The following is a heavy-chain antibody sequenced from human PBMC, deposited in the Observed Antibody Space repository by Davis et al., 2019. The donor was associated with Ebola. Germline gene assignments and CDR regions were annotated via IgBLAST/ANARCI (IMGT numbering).Heavy chain of an antibody. V-gene: IGHV3-73*01. CDR3: ETPLGDFYP. CDR2: TRSKSFNYAT. D-gene: IGHD3-16*01. J-gene: IGHJ5*02. Sequence: GGSLRLSCQLSGYPFSSSAMNCVRQASGKGPEWVGRTRSKSFNYATAYAASVEGRFTISRDDSQSTSYLQMDRLTNEDTAVYYCETPLGDFYPSGQGTLVTVSS. CDR1: GYPFSSSA.